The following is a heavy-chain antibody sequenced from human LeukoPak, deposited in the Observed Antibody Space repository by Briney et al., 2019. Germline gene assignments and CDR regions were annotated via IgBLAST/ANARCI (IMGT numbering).Heavy chain of an antibody. CDR2: ISSSGSTI. V-gene: IGHV3-48*03. J-gene: IGHJ4*02. CDR3: ARDTLGTSPGRDIDY. D-gene: IGHD1-1*01. CDR1: GFTFSSYE. Sequence: TGGSLRLSCAASGFTFSSYEMNWVRQAPGKWLEWVSYISSSGSTIYYADSVKGRFTISRDNSKNTLYLQMNSLRAEDTAVYYCARDTLGTSPGRDIDYWGQGTLVTVSS.